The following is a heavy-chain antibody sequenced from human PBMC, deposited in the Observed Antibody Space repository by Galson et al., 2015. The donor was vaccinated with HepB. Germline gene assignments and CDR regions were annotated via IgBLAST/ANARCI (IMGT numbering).Heavy chain of an antibody. D-gene: IGHD6-6*01. J-gene: IGHJ5*02. CDR3: ARAPLGDNWNDA. Sequence: SVKVSCKASGYTFTGYYMHWVRQAPGQGLEWMGRINPNSGGTNYAQKFQGRVTMTRDTSISTAYMELSRLRSDDTAVYYCARAPLGDNWNDAWGQGTLVTVSS. V-gene: IGHV1-2*06. CDR2: INPNSGGT. CDR1: GYTFTGYY.